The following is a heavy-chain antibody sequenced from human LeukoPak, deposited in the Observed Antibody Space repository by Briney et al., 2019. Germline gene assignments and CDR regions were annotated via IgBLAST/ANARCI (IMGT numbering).Heavy chain of an antibody. CDR3: ARLRAGGYSGYHSEEYYFAY. J-gene: IGHJ4*02. D-gene: IGHD5-12*01. CDR1: GYTFAGYY. V-gene: IGHV1-2*02. CDR2: INPNSGGT. Sequence: ASVKVSCKASGYTFAGYYMHWVRQAPGQGLEWRGWINPNSGGTNYAQKFQGRVTMTRDTSISTAYMELSRLRSDDTAVYYGARLRAGGYSGYHSEEYYFAYWGQGTLVTVSS.